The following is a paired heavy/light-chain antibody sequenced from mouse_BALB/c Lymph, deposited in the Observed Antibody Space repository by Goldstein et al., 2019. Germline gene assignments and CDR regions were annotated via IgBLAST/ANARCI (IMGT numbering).Heavy chain of an antibody. CDR2: ISSGGSYT. CDR1: GFTFSSYA. Sequence: EVMLVESGGGLVKPGGSLKLSCAASGFTFSSYAMSWVRQTPEKRLEWVATISSGGSYTYYPDSVKGRFTISRDNAKNTLYLQMSSLRSEDTAMYYCARHSAMDYWGQGTSVTVSS. J-gene: IGHJ4*01. CDR3: ARHSAMDY. V-gene: IGHV5-9-1*01.
Light chain of an antibody. CDR1: QDIGSS. CDR3: LQYASSPPT. V-gene: IGKV9-120*01. J-gene: IGKJ1*01. CDR2: ATS. Sequence: DIQMTQSPSSLSASLGERVSLTCRASQDIGSSLNWLQQEPDGTIKRLIYATSSLDSGVPKRFSGSRSGSDYSLTISSLESEDFVDYYCLQYASSPPTFGGGTKLEIK.